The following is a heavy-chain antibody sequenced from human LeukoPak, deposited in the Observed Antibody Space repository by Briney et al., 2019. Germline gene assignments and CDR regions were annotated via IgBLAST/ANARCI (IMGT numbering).Heavy chain of an antibody. CDR2: INHSGST. CDR3: TRSGLTGMREYPRADYYYYGMDV. D-gene: IGHD2-2*02. Sequence: SETLSLTCTVSGGSISSYYWSWIRQPPGKGLEWIGEINHSGSTNYNPSLKSRVTISVDTSKNQFSLKMTSVTAADTAVYFCTRSGLTGMREYPRADYYYYGMDVWGQGTAVTVSS. CDR1: GGSISSYY. V-gene: IGHV4-34*01. J-gene: IGHJ6*01.